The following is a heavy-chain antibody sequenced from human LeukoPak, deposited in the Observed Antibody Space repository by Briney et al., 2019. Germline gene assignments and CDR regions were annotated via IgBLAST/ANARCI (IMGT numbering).Heavy chain of an antibody. CDR1: GGTFNSYA. Sequence: SVKVSCKASGGTFNSYAISWVRQAPGQGLEWMGGIVPMSDTANYPQKFRGRLTITADIPTSTVYMELSSLRSEDTAVYYCAREDDTGRYMGDDAFDIWGQGTMVTVSS. V-gene: IGHV1-69*06. CDR3: AREDDTGRYMGDDAFDI. J-gene: IGHJ3*02. D-gene: IGHD1-26*01. CDR2: IVPMSDTA.